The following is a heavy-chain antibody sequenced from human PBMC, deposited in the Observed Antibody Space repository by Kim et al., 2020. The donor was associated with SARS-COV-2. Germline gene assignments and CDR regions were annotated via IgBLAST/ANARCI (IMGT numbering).Heavy chain of an antibody. V-gene: IGHV1-58*01. Sequence: GSTNYAQKFHERVTITRDMSTSTAYMELSSLRSDDTAVYYCAADDLSVAYWGQGTLVTVSS. CDR3: AADDLSVAY. J-gene: IGHJ4*02. CDR2: GST.